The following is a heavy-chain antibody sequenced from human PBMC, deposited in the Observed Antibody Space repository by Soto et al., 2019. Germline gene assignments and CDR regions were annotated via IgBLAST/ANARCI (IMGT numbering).Heavy chain of an antibody. D-gene: IGHD4-17*01. CDR1: GFTFNNYA. CDR3: GKDPNGDYVGGFEF. CDR2: ISASGSRT. J-gene: IGHJ6*04. V-gene: IGHV3-23*01. Sequence: GGSLRLSWAGSGFTFNNYAMSWVRQAPGKGLEWVSGISASGSRTFYADSVKGRFTVSRDFSKNTLSLQMDSLRAEDTAVYFCGKDPNGDYVGGFEFWGTGTMFTASS.